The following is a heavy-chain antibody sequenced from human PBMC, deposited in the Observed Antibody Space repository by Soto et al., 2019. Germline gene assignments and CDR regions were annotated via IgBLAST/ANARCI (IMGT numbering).Heavy chain of an antibody. CDR1: GFTFSSYS. D-gene: IGHD6-6*01. CDR2: ISSSSSYI. CDR3: ARGEAARLSRPVYYYYGMDV. J-gene: IGHJ6*02. V-gene: IGHV3-21*01. Sequence: EVQLVESGGGLVKPGGSLRLSCAASGFTFSSYSMNWVRQAPGKGLEWVSSISSSSSYIYYADSVKGRFTISRDNAKNSLYLQMNSLRAEDTAVYYCARGEAARLSRPVYYYYGMDVWGQGTTVTVSS.